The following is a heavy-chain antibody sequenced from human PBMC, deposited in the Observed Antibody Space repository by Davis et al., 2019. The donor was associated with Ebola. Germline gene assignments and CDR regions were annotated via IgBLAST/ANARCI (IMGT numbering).Heavy chain of an antibody. V-gene: IGHV3-9*01. CDR1: GFTFDDYA. CDR2: ISWNSGSI. D-gene: IGHD5-18*01. Sequence: SLKISCAASGFTFDDYAMHWVRQAPGKGLEWVSGISWNSGSIGYADSVKGRFTISRDNAKNSLYLQMNSLRAEDTAVYYCAKGGYTAMVVNWFDPWGQGTLVTVSS. CDR3: AKGGYTAMVVNWFDP. J-gene: IGHJ5*02.